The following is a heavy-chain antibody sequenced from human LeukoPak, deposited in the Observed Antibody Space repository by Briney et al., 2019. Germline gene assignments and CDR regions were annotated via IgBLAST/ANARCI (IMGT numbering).Heavy chain of an antibody. CDR1: GGSISSSNW. Sequence: SGTLSLTCAVSGGSISSSNWWSWVRQPPGRGLEWIGYIYYSGGTKYNSSLKSRLTMSVDTSKNQFSLNLTSVTAADTAVYYCARETMFSGYYFDFWGQGVLVTVSS. D-gene: IGHD3-10*02. CDR2: IYYSGGT. CDR3: ARETMFSGYYFDF. J-gene: IGHJ4*02. V-gene: IGHV4-4*02.